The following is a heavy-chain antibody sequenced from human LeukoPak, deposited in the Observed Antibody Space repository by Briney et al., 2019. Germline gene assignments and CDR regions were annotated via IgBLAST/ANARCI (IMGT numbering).Heavy chain of an antibody. V-gene: IGHV4-39*01. CDR3: ASGFCSGGSCDLDY. CDR1: GGSITSGKYY. CDR2: IYYSGST. D-gene: IGHD2-15*01. Sequence: PSETLSLTCTVSGGSITSGKYYWGWIRQPPGKGLEWIGNIYYSGSTYYNPSLKSRVTMSVDTSKNQFSLKLSSVTAADTAVYYCASGFCSGGSCDLDYWGQGTLVTVSS. J-gene: IGHJ4*02.